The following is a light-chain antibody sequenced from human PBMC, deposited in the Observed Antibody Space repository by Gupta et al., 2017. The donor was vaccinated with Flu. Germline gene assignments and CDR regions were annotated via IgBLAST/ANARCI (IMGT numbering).Light chain of an antibody. CDR1: QSISSW. J-gene: IGKJ1*01. CDR3: QQYYSSSPWT. CDR2: KAS. Sequence: DIQMTQSPSTLSAPVGDRVTITCRASQSISSWLAWYQQKPGKAPRLLVYKASSLESGVPSRFSGSESGTEFTLTISSLQPDDFATYYCQQYYSSSPWTFGQGTKVEVK. V-gene: IGKV1-5*03.